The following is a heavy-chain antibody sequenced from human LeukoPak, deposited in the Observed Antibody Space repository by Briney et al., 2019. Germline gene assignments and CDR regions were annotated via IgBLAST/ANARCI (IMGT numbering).Heavy chain of an antibody. Sequence: GASVKVSCKASGYTFTSYDINWVRQATGQGLEWMGWMNPNSGNTGYAQKFQGRVTMTRNTSISTAYMELSSLRSEDTAVYYCATSGGNDLDYYYYGMDVWGQGTTVTVSS. CDR2: MNPNSGNT. J-gene: IGHJ6*02. CDR1: GYTFTSYD. CDR3: ATSGGNDLDYYYYGMDV. D-gene: IGHD4-23*01. V-gene: IGHV1-8*01.